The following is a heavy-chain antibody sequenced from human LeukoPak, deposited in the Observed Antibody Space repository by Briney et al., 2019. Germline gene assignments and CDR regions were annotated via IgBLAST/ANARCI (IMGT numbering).Heavy chain of an antibody. CDR3: ARDHITMVRGVIYDAFDI. CDR1: GFTVSSNY. J-gene: IGHJ3*02. Sequence: GGSLRLSCAASGFTVSSNYMSWVCQAPGKGLEWVSVIYSGGSTYYADSVKGRFTISRDNSKNTLYLQMNSLRAEDTAVYYCARDHITMVRGVIYDAFDIWGQGTMVTVSS. CDR2: IYSGGST. D-gene: IGHD3-10*01. V-gene: IGHV3-53*01.